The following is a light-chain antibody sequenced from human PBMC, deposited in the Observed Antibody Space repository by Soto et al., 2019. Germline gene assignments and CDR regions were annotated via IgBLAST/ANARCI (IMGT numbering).Light chain of an antibody. Sequence: QSVLTQPASVSGSPGQSITISCTGTSSDFGAYNYVSWYQQHRGKAPKLMIYEVSNRPSGVSNRFSGSKSGNTASLTISGLQAEDEADYYCSSYTSSSTWVFGGGTKVTVL. CDR1: SSDFGAYNY. V-gene: IGLV2-14*01. J-gene: IGLJ3*02. CDR3: SSYTSSSTWV. CDR2: EVS.